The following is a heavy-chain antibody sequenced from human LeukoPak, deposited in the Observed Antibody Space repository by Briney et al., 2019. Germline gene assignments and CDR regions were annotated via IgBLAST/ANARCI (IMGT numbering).Heavy chain of an antibody. CDR2: INPSGGST. J-gene: IGHJ3*02. CDR3: ASSNPPYCGGDCENAFDI. D-gene: IGHD2-21*02. Sequence: GASVKVSCKASGYTFTSYYMHWVRQAPGQGLEWMGIINPSGGSTSYAQKFQGRVTMTRDMSTSTVYMELSSLRSEDTAVYYCASSNPPYCGGDCENAFDIWGQGTMVTVSS. V-gene: IGHV1-46*01. CDR1: GYTFTSYY.